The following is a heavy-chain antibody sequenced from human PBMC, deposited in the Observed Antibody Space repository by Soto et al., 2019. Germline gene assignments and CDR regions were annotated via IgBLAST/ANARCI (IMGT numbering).Heavy chain of an antibody. CDR3: ARDPSTTGYYGLDV. CDR1: GFTVKNYQ. CDR2: IYSGGVT. Sequence: EVQLVESGGGLIQPGGSLRLSCEASGFTVKNYQMNWVRQAPGKGLEWVSVIYSGGVTYYPDSVEGRFTIIRDTSKNAVYLQMNSLRADDTAIYYCARDPSTTGYYGLDVWGQGTTVTVSS. J-gene: IGHJ6*02. V-gene: IGHV3-53*01.